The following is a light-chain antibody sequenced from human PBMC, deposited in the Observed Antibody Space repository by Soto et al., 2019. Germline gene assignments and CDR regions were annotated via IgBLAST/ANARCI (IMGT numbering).Light chain of an antibody. Sequence: EIVLTQSPATLSLSPGERATLSCRASQSVGSFLAWYQQKSGQAPRLLIYDASNRAPGIPPRFSGSGSGTAFTPTISSLEPEDFAVYYCQRRSNWLRTFGPGTKVDIK. CDR3: QRRSNWLRT. CDR1: QSVGSF. J-gene: IGKJ3*01. CDR2: DAS. V-gene: IGKV3-11*01.